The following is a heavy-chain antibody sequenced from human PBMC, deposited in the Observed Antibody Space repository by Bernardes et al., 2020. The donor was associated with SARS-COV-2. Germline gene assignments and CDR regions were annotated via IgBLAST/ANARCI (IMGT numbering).Heavy chain of an antibody. J-gene: IGHJ3*02. D-gene: IGHD4-17*01. Sequence: SETLSLTCTVSGDSITSYYWSWIRQSPGKGLEWIGYVYYSGSTSGSTNYNPSLKSRVTISMDTSRNQFSLRLSSVTAADAAMYFCARSYGAFDVFDIWGQGTMVTVSS. CDR3: ARSYGAFDVFDI. CDR2: VYYSGSTSGST. V-gene: IGHV4-59*08. CDR1: GDSITSYY.